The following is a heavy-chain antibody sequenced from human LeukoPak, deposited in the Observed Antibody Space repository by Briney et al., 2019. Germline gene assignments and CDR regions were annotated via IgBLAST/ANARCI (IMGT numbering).Heavy chain of an antibody. CDR3: AKDDRWLQFCC. D-gene: IGHD5-24*01. Sequence: GSLRLSCAASGFTFSSHGMNWVRQAPGKGLEWVSGIIPSGHTTYYADSVRGRFTISRDNSRSTLYLQMNSLRAEDTAVYYCAKDDRWLQFCCWGQGTLVTVSA. CDR2: IIPSGHTT. V-gene: IGHV3-23*01. CDR1: GFTFSSHG. J-gene: IGHJ4*02.